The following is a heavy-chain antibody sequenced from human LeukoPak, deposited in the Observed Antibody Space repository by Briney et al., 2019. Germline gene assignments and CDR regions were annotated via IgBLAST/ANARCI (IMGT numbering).Heavy chain of an antibody. J-gene: IGHJ4*02. Sequence: GGSLRLSCAASGFTFSSYAMSWVRQAPGKGLEWVSGISGSGGSTYYADSVKGRFSISRDNSKNTLYLQMNGLRAEDTAVYSCAKKKIVGGAGGYYFDYGGRGPLVTVS. V-gene: IGHV3-23*01. CDR1: GFTFSSYA. D-gene: IGHD2-21*01. CDR3: AKKKIVGGAGGYYFDY. CDR2: ISGSGGST.